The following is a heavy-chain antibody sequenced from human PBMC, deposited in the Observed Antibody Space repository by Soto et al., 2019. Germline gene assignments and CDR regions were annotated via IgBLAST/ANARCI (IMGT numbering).Heavy chain of an antibody. CDR1: GFTFSDYA. V-gene: IGHV3-9*01. D-gene: IGHD1-1*01. J-gene: IGHJ4*02. CDR2: ISWNSGSI. Sequence: PGWALRVSCAASGFTFSDYAVHWSRQAPGKGLEWVSGISWNSGSIGYADSVKGRFTISRDNARNSLSLHMNSLRAEDTPLYYCAKGLWDRPWYTIDYWGQGTLVTVSS. CDR3: AKGLWDRPWYTIDY.